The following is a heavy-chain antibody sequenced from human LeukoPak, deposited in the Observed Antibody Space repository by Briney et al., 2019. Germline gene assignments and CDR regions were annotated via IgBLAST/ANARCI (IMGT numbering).Heavy chain of an antibody. J-gene: IGHJ4*02. Sequence: SETLSLTCTVSGGSISSGDYYRSWIRQPPGKGLEWIGYIYYSGSTYYNPSLKSRVTISVDTSKNQFSLKLSSVTAADTAVYYCARIENFDWLFDYWGQGTLVTVSS. CDR1: GGSISSGDYY. V-gene: IGHV4-30-4*01. D-gene: IGHD3-9*01. CDR3: ARIENFDWLFDY. CDR2: IYYSGST.